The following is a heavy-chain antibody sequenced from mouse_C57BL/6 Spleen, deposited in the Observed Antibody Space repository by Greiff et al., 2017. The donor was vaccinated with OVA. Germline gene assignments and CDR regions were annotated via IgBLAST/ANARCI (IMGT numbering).Heavy chain of an antibody. CDR3: ARGLGDWCFDV. D-gene: IGHD3-3*01. CDR1: GYTFTDYY. V-gene: IGHV1-19*01. J-gene: IGHJ1*03. CDR2: INPYNGGT. Sequence: VQLQQSGPVLVKPGASVKMSCKASGYTFTDYYMNWVKQSHGKSLEWIGVINPYNGGTSYNQQFKGQATLTVDKSSRTSYMVLNSLTSENAAVYCCARGLGDWCFDVWGTGTTVTVSA.